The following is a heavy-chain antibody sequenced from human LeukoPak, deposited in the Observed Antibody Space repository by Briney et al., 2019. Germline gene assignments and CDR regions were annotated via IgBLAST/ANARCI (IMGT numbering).Heavy chain of an antibody. J-gene: IGHJ3*02. CDR3: TGGLAAPFHYDFWTNDAFDI. V-gene: IGHV3-49*04. D-gene: IGHD3-3*01. CDR2: IRSKAYGGTT. Sequence: GGSLRLPCTASGFTFGDYAMSWVRQAPGKGLEWVGFIRSKAYGGTTEYAASVKGRFTISRDDSKSIAYLQMNSLKTEDTAVYYCTGGLAAPFHYDFWTNDAFDIWGQGTMVTVSS. CDR1: GFTFGDYA.